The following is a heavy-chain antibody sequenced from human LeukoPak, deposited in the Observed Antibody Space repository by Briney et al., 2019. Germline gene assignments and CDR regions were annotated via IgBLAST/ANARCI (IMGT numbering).Heavy chain of an antibody. D-gene: IGHD3-22*01. V-gene: IGHV3-23*01. J-gene: IGHJ4*02. CDR3: AKANGYYSD. CDR1: GFTFSNYG. CDR2: IRGNGDTT. Sequence: GGSLRLSCAASGFTFSNYGMNWVRQAPGKGLEGVAGIRGNGDTTYYADSVKGWFTISRDNSKNTLSLQLSSLRAEDTAVYYCAKANGYYSDWGQGTLVTVSS.